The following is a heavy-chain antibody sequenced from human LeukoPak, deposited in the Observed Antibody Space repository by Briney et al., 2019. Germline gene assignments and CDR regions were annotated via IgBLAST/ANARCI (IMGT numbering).Heavy chain of an antibody. CDR3: ARDLPDI. CDR1: GFTFSSYW. J-gene: IGHJ3*02. V-gene: IGHV3-7*01. Sequence: GGSLRLSCAASGFTFSSYWISWVRQAPGKGLEWVANIKEDGSEKHYVDSVKGRFTISRDNAKNLMYLQMNSLTAEDTAVYYCARDLPDIWGQGTMVTVS. CDR2: IKEDGSEK.